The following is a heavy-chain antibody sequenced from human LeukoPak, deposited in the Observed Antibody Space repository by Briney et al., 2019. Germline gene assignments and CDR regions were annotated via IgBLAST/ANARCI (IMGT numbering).Heavy chain of an antibody. CDR3: ARVPGGFSYGYDFDC. Sequence: GGSLRLSCAASGFTFSSYWMSWVRQAPGKGLEWVANIKQDGSEKYYVDSVKGRFTISRDNAKNSLYLQMNSLRAEDTAVYYCARVPGGFSYGYDFDCWGQGTLATVSS. D-gene: IGHD5-18*01. CDR2: IKQDGSEK. CDR1: GFTFSSYW. J-gene: IGHJ4*02. V-gene: IGHV3-7*05.